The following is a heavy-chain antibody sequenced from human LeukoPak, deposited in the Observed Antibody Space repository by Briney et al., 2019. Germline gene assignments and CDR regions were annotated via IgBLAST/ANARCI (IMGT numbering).Heavy chain of an antibody. CDR3: AREGADGYSSLWFDP. CDR1: GGSISSYY. V-gene: IGHV4-4*07. D-gene: IGHD5-18*01. Sequence: KPSETLSLTCTVSGGSISSYYWSWIRQPAGKGLEWIGRIYTSGSTNYNPSLKSRVTMSVDTSKNQFSLKLSSVTAADTAVYYCAREGADGYSSLWFDPWGQGTLVTVSS. CDR2: IYTSGST. J-gene: IGHJ5*02.